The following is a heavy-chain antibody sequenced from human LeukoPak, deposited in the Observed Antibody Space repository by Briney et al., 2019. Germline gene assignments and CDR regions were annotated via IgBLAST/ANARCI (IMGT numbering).Heavy chain of an antibody. CDR2: ISGSGGST. D-gene: IGHD3-9*01. CDR3: AKVRPHIRYFDY. V-gene: IGHV3-23*01. Sequence: PGGSLRLSWAASGVTFSSVAMSWVRHAQGKGLEWDSAISGSGGSTYYADSVKGRFTISRDNSKNTLYLQMNSLRAEDTAVYYCAKVRPHIRYFDYWGQGTLVTVSS. CDR1: GVTFSSVA. J-gene: IGHJ4*02.